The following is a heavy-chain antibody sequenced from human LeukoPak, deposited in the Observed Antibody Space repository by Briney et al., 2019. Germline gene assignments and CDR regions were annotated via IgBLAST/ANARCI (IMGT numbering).Heavy chain of an antibody. CDR1: GYSISSGYY. J-gene: IGHJ5*02. D-gene: IGHD4-17*01. V-gene: IGHV4-38-2*02. CDR3: AREGYGEHNWFDP. Sequence: PSETLSLTCAVSGYSISSGYYWGWIRQPPGKGLEWVGSIYHSGSTYYNPSLKSRVTISVDTSKNQFSLKLSSVTAADTAVYYCAREGYGEHNWFDPWGQGTLVTVSS. CDR2: IYHSGST.